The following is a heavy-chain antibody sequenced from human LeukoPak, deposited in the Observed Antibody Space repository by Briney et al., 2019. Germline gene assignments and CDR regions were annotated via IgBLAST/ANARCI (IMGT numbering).Heavy chain of an antibody. V-gene: IGHV3-23*01. D-gene: IGHD4-17*01. CDR1: GFTFSHYA. Sequence: GGSLRLSCAASGFTFSHYAMSWVRQAPGQGLEGVSGMSGSGESTYYVDSVRDRFTISRDSSKNTVFLQMNSLRAEDTALYYCARFRLFGDYAGLLDYWGQGTLVTVSS. CDR3: ARFRLFGDYAGLLDY. J-gene: IGHJ4*02. CDR2: MSGSGEST.